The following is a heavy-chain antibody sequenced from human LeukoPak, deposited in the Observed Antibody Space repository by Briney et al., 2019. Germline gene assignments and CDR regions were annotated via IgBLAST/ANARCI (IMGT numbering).Heavy chain of an antibody. CDR3: AASPDYYDSSGYSYYFDY. CDR1: GFTFTSSA. Sequence: PGTSVKVSCKASGFTFTSSAVQWVRQARGQRLEWIGWIVVGSGNTNYAQKFQERVTITRDMSTSTAYMELSSLRSKDTAVYYCAASPDYYDSSGYSYYFDYWGQGTLVTVSS. CDR2: IVVGSGNT. J-gene: IGHJ4*02. D-gene: IGHD3-22*01. V-gene: IGHV1-58*01.